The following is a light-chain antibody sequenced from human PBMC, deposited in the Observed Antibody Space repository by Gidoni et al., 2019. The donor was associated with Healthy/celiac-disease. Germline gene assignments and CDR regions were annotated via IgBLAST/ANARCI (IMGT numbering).Light chain of an antibody. J-gene: IGKJ1*01. V-gene: IGKV3-20*01. Sequence: EIVLTQSPGTLSLSQGERATLSCRASPSVSSSYLAWYQQKPGQAPRLLIYGASSRATGIPDRFRGSGSGTDFTLTISRLEPEDFAVYYCQQYGSSSWTVGQGTKVEIK. CDR2: GAS. CDR3: QQYGSSSWT. CDR1: PSVSSSY.